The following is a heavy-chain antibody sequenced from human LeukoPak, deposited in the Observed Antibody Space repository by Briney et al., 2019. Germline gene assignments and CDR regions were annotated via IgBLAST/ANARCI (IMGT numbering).Heavy chain of an antibody. CDR3: TAGDYVAWM. CDR2: IKSKTDGGTT. D-gene: IGHD4-17*01. J-gene: IGHJ4*02. Sequence: GGSLRLSCAASGITFINAWMTWVRQTPGKGLEWVGRIKSKTDGGTTDYAAPVKGRFTISRDDSKNTPYLQMNSLKTEDTAVYYCTAGDYVAWMWGQGTLVTVSS. V-gene: IGHV3-15*01. CDR1: GITFINAW.